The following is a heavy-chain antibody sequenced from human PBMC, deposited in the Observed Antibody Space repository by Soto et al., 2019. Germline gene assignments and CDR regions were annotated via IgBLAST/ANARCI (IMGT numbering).Heavy chain of an antibody. V-gene: IGHV3-64D*08. J-gene: IGHJ4*02. CDR2: ISSNGGST. CDR1: GFTFSSYA. D-gene: IGHD2-8*01. Sequence: GGSLRLSCSASGFTFSSYAMHWVRQAPGKGLEYVSAISSNGGSTYYADSVKGRFTISRDNSKNTLYLQMSSLRAEDTAVYYCAKVGMIMVYAISQNYFDYWGQGTLVTVSS. CDR3: AKVGMIMVYAISQNYFDY.